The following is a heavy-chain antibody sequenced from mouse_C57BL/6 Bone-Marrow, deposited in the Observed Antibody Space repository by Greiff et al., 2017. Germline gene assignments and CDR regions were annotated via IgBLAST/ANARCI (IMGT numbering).Heavy chain of an antibody. J-gene: IGHJ2*01. CDR1: GYTFTSYW. V-gene: IGHV1-64*01. D-gene: IGHD1-1*01. Sequence: VQLQQPGAELVKPGASVKLSCKASGYTFTSYWMHWVKQRPGQGLEWIGMIHPNSGSTNYNEKFKSKATLTVDKSSSTAYMQLSSLTSEDSAVYDWARWDTTVVADYWGQGTTLTVSS. CDR3: ARWDTTVVADY. CDR2: IHPNSGST.